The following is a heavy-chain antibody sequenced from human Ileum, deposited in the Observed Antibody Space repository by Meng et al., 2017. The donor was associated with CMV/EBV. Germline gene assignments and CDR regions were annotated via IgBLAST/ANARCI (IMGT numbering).Heavy chain of an antibody. CDR3: ARGESRGYYYFDY. D-gene: IGHD3-22*01. CDR2: ISPSGNI. CDR1: GDSISNYF. J-gene: IGHJ4*02. V-gene: IGHV4-4*07. Sequence: HVHRQDSGPGLVRPSATLSLTCTVSGDSISNYFWSWIRQPAGKKLEWIGRISPSGNINYIPSLKGRVTMSLDTSNNQIFLNLTSVTAADTALYYCARGESRGYYYFDYWGQGILVTVSS.